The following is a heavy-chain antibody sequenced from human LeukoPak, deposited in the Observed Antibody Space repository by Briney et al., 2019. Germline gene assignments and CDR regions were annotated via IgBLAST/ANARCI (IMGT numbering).Heavy chain of an antibody. V-gene: IGHV4-34*01. J-gene: IGHJ6*02. Sequence: PSETLSLTCAVYGGSFSGYYWSWIRQPPGKGLEWIGEINHSGSTNYNPSLKSRVTISVDTSKNQFSLKLSSVTAADTAVYYCATSWGGTIDYYYYGMDVWGQGTTVTVSS. CDR2: INHSGST. CDR1: GGSFSGYY. D-gene: IGHD1-7*01. CDR3: ATSWGGTIDYYYYGMDV.